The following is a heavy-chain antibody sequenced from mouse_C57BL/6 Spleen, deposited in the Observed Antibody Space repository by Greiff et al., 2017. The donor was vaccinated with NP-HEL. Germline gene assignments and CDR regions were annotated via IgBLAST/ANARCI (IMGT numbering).Heavy chain of an antibody. Sequence: EVKVVESGGGLVKPGGSLKLSCAASGFTFSSYAMSWVRQTPEKRLEWVATISDGGSYTYYPDNVKGRFTISRDNAKNNLYLQMSHLKSEDTAMYYCARDELPAYYFDYWGQGTTLTVSS. J-gene: IGHJ2*01. V-gene: IGHV5-4*01. CDR1: GFTFSSYA. CDR2: ISDGGSYT. CDR3: ARDELPAYYFDY.